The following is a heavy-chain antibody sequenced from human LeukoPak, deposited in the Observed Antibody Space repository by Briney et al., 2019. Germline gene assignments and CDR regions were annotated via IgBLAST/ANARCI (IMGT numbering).Heavy chain of an antibody. CDR1: GYTFTTYA. J-gene: IGHJ6*03. CDR3: ARSGYCTNGVCSAHYYYYYYMDV. V-gene: IGHV1-2*02. Sequence: ASVKVSCKASGYTFTTYAMNWVRQAPGQGLEWMGWINPNSGGTNYAQKFQGRVTMTRDTSISTAYMELSRLRSDDTAVYYCARSGYCTNGVCSAHYYYYYYMDVWGKGTTVTVSS. D-gene: IGHD2-8*01. CDR2: INPNSGGT.